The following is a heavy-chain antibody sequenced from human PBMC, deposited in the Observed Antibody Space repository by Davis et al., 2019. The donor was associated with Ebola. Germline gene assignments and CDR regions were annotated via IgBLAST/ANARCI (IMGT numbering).Heavy chain of an antibody. V-gene: IGHV4-39*07. CDR1: GDSISTSDHY. D-gene: IGHD2-21*01. CDR2: FYYNLAT. CDR3: AREGYRGGGFDY. Sequence: PGGSLRLSCTVSGDSISTSDHYWGWIRQPPGKGLEWVGNFYYNLATHYSPSLESRVPISVDTSKNQFSLRLNSVPAADTALYYCAREGYRGGGFDYWGQGTLVPVSS. J-gene: IGHJ4*02.